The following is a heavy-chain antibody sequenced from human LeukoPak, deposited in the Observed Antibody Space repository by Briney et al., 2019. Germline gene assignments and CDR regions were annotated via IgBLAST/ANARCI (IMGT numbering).Heavy chain of an antibody. V-gene: IGHV3-30-3*01. D-gene: IGHD3-10*02. Sequence: GGSLRLSCAASGFTFSSYAMHWVRQAPGKGLEWVAVISYDGSNKYYADSVKGRFTISRDNTKNTLYLQMNSLRAEDTAVYYCASVAHPAELLRWGYYYYGMDVWGQGTTVTVSS. CDR3: ASVAHPAELLRWGYYYYGMDV. J-gene: IGHJ6*02. CDR1: GFTFSSYA. CDR2: ISYDGSNK.